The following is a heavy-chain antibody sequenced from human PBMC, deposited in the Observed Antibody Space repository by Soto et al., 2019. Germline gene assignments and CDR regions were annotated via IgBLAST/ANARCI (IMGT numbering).Heavy chain of an antibody. V-gene: IGHV1-58*01. D-gene: IGHD3-10*01. CDR1: GFTFTSSA. CDR2: IVVGSGNT. J-gene: IGHJ4*02. CDR3: AADPEQAGTGDY. Sequence: ASVKVSCKASGFTFTSSAVQWVRQARGQRLEWVGWIVVGSGNTNYAQKFQERVTITRDMSTSTAYMELSSLRSENTAVYYCAADPEQAGTGDYWGQGTLVTVSS.